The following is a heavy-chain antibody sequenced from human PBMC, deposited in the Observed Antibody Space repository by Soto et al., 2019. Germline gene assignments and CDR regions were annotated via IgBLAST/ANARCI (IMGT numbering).Heavy chain of an antibody. CDR2: TSYDGDKK. CDR3: VREGGVPSAIGHRYYGMDV. J-gene: IGHJ6*02. Sequence: GGSLRFSCAASGFTFDKFDMHWVRQAPGRGLQWVAVTSYDGDKKYYAASVKGRFTISRDNSNNTLHLQMNNLRDDDTAVYYCVREGGVPSAIGHRYYGMDVWGQGTAVTVSS. V-gene: IGHV3-30-3*01. D-gene: IGHD2-2*02. CDR1: GFTFDKFD.